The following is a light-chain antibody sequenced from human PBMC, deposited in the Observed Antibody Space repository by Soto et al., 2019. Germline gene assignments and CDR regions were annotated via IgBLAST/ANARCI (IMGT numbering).Light chain of an antibody. CDR2: GAS. Sequence: EIVMTQSPATLSVSPGERATLSCRASQSVSSNLAWYQQKPGHAPRLLIYGASTRATGIPARFSGSGSGTAFTLTISSLQSEDFAVYYCQQYNNWPPWTSGQGTKVEIK. J-gene: IGKJ1*01. CDR1: QSVSSN. V-gene: IGKV3-15*01. CDR3: QQYNNWPPWT.